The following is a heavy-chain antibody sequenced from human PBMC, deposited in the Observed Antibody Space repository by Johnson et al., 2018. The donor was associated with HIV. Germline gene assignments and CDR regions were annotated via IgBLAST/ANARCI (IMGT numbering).Heavy chain of an antibody. D-gene: IGHD7-27*01. CDR3: ARESRLGPLAHAFDI. CDR1: GFTFSSYA. CDR2: ISYDGSNK. Sequence: QVQLVESGGGVVQPGRSLRLSCAASGFTFSSYAMHWVRQAPGKGLEWVAVISYDGSNKYYADSVKGRFTISRDNSKNTLYLQMNSLRAEEPAVYYCARESRLGPLAHAFDIWGQGTMVTVSS. J-gene: IGHJ3*02. V-gene: IGHV3-30*04.